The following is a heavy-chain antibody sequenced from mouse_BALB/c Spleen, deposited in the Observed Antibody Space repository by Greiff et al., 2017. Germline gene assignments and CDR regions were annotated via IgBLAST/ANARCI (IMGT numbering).Heavy chain of an antibody. V-gene: IGHV3-6*02. CDR1: GYSITSGYF. D-gene: IGHD2-2*01. CDR2: ISDDGSN. Sequence: ESGPGLVKPSQSLSLTCSVTGYSITSGYFWYWIRQLPGNKLEWMGYISDDGSNNYNPSLKNRISITRDTSKNQFFLKLNSVTTEDTATYYCAGWLPDYFDYWGQGTTLTVSS. CDR3: AGWLPDYFDY. J-gene: IGHJ2*01.